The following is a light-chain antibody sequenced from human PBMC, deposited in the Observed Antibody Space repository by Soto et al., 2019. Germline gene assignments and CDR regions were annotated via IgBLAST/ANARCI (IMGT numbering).Light chain of an antibody. CDR3: QQYGSSPGLT. CDR1: QTVRNNY. Sequence: EIVFTQSPGTLSLSPGERATLSCRASQTVRNNYLAWYQQKPGQAPRLLIYDASSRATGIPDRFSGGGSGTDFTLTISRLEPEDFAVYYCQQYGSSPGLTFGGGTKVDI. J-gene: IGKJ4*01. V-gene: IGKV3-20*01. CDR2: DAS.